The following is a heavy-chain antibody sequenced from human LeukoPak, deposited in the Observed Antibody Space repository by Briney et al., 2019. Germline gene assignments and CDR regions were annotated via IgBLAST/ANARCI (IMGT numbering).Heavy chain of an antibody. D-gene: IGHD4-17*01. CDR2: ISGSGGST. CDR1: GFTFSSYA. J-gene: IGHJ6*02. Sequence: GGSLRLSCAASGFTFSSYAMSWVRQAPGKGLEWVSAISGSGGSTYYADSVKGRFTISRDNSKNTLYLQMNSLRAEDTAVYYCAEGPDYGHPLFIPYYYYGMDVWGQGTTVTVSS. V-gene: IGHV3-23*01. CDR3: AEGPDYGHPLFIPYYYYGMDV.